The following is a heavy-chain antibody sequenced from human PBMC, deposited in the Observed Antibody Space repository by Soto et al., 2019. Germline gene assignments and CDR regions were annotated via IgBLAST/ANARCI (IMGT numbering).Heavy chain of an antibody. V-gene: IGHV3-7*01. CDR1: GFTFSSYW. J-gene: IGHJ4*02. CDR3: ASEYGDLLKFFDY. D-gene: IGHD4-17*01. Sequence: GGSMRLSCAASGFTFSSYWMSWVRQAPGKGLEWMANIRQDGSEKYYVDSVKGRFTISRDNAKNSLYLQMNSLRAEDTAVYYSASEYGDLLKFFDYWGQGTLVTVSS. CDR2: IRQDGSEK.